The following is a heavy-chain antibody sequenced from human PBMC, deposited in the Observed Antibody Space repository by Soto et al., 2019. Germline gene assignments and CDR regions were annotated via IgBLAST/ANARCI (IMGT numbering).Heavy chain of an antibody. V-gene: IGHV1-69*02. CDR2: INPILSMS. CDR1: GDTFNFYS. Sequence: QVQLVQSGAEVKKPGSSVRVSCKASGDTFNFYSINWVRQAPGLRLEWMGRINPILSMSNYAQRFQGRVTMTADKSTSTDYMELSSLRSEDTAMYYCASSYGSGYRAVDSWCQGALVTVYS. D-gene: IGHD3-10*01. J-gene: IGHJ4*02. CDR3: ASSYGSGYRAVDS.